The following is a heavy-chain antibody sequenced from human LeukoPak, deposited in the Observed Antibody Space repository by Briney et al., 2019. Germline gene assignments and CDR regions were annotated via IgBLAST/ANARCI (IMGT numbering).Heavy chain of an antibody. V-gene: IGHV4-30-4*07. CDR2: IYYSGST. Sequence: SQTLSLTCAVSGGSISSGGYSWSWIRQPPGKGLEWIGYIYYSGSTYYNPSLKSRVTISVDTSKNQFSLKLSSVTAADTAVYYCARGGLGELSSGWFDPWGQGTLVTVSS. CDR3: ARGGLGELSSGWFDP. D-gene: IGHD3-16*02. CDR1: GGSISSGGYS. J-gene: IGHJ5*02.